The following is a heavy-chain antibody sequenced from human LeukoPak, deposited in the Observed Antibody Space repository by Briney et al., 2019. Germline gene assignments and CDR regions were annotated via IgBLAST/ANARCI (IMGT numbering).Heavy chain of an antibody. Sequence: SETLSLTCTVSGGSISSSGYYWGWIRQPPGKGLEWIGSIYYGGSTYYNPPLKSRVTISVDTSKNQFSLKLSSVTAADTAVYYCAKITMVRGVINRFDPWGQGTLVTVSS. D-gene: IGHD3-10*01. CDR3: AKITMVRGVINRFDP. J-gene: IGHJ5*02. V-gene: IGHV4-39*01. CDR2: IYYGGST. CDR1: GGSISSSGYY.